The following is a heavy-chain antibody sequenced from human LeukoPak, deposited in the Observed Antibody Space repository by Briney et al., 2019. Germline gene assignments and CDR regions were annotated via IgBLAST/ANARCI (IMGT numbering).Heavy chain of an antibody. CDR3: AKVQRYSSSWYLDY. Sequence: QPGGSLRLSCAASGFTVSSYAMSWVRQAPGKGLEWVSAISGSGGSTYYADSVKGRFTISRDNSKNTLYLQMNSLRAEDTAVYYCAKVQRYSSSWYLDYWGQGTLVTVSS. J-gene: IGHJ4*02. V-gene: IGHV3-23*01. CDR2: ISGSGGST. CDR1: GFTVSSYA. D-gene: IGHD6-13*01.